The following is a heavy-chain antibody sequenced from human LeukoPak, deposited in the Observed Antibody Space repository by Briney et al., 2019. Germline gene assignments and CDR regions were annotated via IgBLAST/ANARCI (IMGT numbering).Heavy chain of an antibody. CDR2: ISGSSAYI. V-gene: IGHV3-21*01. J-gene: IGHJ5*02. CDR3: VRIPNSANFPNWFDP. D-gene: IGHD2/OR15-2a*01. Sequence: GGSLRLSCAASGFTFSNYNMNWVRQAPEKGLEWISSISGSSAYIYYADSVKGRFTISRDNAKNSLYLQMNCLRADDTAMYYCVRIPNSANFPNWFDPWGQGTLVTVSS. CDR1: GFTFSNYN.